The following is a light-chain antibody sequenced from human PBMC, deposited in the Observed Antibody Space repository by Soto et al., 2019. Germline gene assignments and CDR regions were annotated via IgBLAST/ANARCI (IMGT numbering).Light chain of an antibody. Sequence: DIQVTQSPSSLSASVGDRVTITCRASQSISSYLNWYQQRPGKAPKLLIYAASSLQSGVPSRFSGSRSGTDFTLTISNLQPEDFATYYCQQRSTTPLTFGGGTKVEIK. J-gene: IGKJ4*01. CDR1: QSISSY. CDR2: AAS. V-gene: IGKV1-39*01. CDR3: QQRSTTPLT.